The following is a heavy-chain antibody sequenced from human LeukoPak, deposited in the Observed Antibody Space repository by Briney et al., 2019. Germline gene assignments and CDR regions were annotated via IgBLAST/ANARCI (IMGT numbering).Heavy chain of an antibody. J-gene: IGHJ4*02. CDR1: GGSISSGGYY. CDR2: IYHSGST. CDR3: ARARSIAAAGRVGYFDY. D-gene: IGHD6-13*01. V-gene: IGHV4-30-2*01. Sequence: SGTLSLTCTVSGGSISSGGYYWSWIRQPPGKGLEWIGYIYHSGSTYYNPSLKSRVTISVDRSKNQFSLKLSSVTAADTAVYYCARARSIAAAGRVGYFDYWGQGTLVTVSS.